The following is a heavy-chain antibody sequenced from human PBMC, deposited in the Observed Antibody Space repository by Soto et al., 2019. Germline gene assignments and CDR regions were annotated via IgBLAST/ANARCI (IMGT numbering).Heavy chain of an antibody. D-gene: IGHD3-22*01. Sequence: QVQLVQSGAEVKKPGSSVKVSCKASGGTFSNYGISWVRQAPGQGPEWLGGIIPLFGTANYAQRFQGRVTITADESTSTAYMELSSLRSEDTAVYYCARPRSYYYDSSAERAFDIWGKGTMVTVSS. V-gene: IGHV1-69*01. CDR3: ARPRSYYYDSSAERAFDI. CDR1: GGTFSNYG. J-gene: IGHJ3*02. CDR2: IIPLFGTA.